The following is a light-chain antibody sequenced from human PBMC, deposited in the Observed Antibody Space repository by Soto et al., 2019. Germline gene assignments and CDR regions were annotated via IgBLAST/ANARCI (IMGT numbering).Light chain of an antibody. V-gene: IGKV1-39*01. J-gene: IGKJ4*01. Sequence: DIQMTQSPSSLSASVGDRVTITCRASQSISIYLNWYQQKPGKAPILLVYAGSSLQGGVPSRFGGSGSGTDFTLTITSLQPEDFATYYCQQSYSTPTFGGGT. CDR3: QQSYSTPT. CDR1: QSISIY. CDR2: AGS.